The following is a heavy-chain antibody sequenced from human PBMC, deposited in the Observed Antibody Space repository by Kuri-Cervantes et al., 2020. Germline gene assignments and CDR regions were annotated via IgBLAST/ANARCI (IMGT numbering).Heavy chain of an antibody. D-gene: IGHD3-22*01. Sequence: GESLKISCAASGFTFSNAWMSWVRQAPGKGLEWVGRIKSKTDGGTTDYAAPVKGRFTISRDDSKNTLYLQMNSLKTEDTAVYYCASGYYYDSSGYFDYWGQGTLVTVSS. CDR2: IKSKTDGGTT. V-gene: IGHV3-15*01. CDR3: ASGYYYDSSGYFDY. CDR1: GFTFSNAW. J-gene: IGHJ4*02.